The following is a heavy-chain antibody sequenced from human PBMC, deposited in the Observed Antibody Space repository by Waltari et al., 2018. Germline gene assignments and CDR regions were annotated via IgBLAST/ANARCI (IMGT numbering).Heavy chain of an antibody. CDR2: VFPSDSET. V-gene: IGHV5-51*01. CDR3: ARRVGATGYFDL. CDR1: GYSFPNFW. Sequence: VQLVQSGAEVKKPGGSLRISCQGSGYSFPNFWVGWVRQKPTTGLEWLAIVFPSDSETRYSPFFLGQVTISADKSINTAYLQWSRLRESDTGIYYCARRVGATGYFDLWGEGTLVTVSS. D-gene: IGHD1-26*01. J-gene: IGHJ4*02.